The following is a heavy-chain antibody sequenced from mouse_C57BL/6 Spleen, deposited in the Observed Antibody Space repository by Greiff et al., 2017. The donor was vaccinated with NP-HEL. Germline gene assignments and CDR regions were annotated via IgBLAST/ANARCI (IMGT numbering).Heavy chain of an antibody. D-gene: IGHD1-1*01. V-gene: IGHV5-17*01. CDR1: GFTFSDYG. J-gene: IGHJ2*01. CDR3: ARDYYGSSYPYYFDY. Sequence: EVQLVESGGGLVKPGGSLKLSCAASGFTFSDYGMHWVRQAPEKGLEWVAYISSGSSTIYYADTVKGRFTISRDNAKNTRFLQMTSLRSEDTAMYYCARDYYGSSYPYYFDYWGQGTTLTVSS. CDR2: ISSGSSTI.